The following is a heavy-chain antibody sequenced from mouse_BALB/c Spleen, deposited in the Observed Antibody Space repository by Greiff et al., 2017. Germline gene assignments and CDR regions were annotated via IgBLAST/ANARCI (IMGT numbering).Heavy chain of an antibody. J-gene: IGHJ4*01. V-gene: IGHV5-17*02. CDR3: ARDCGSSYGGAMDY. Sequence: EVKLVESGGGLVQPGGSRKLSCAASGFSFSSFGMHWVRQAPEKGLEWVAYISSGSSTIYYADTVKGRFTISRDNPKNTLFLQMTSLRSEDTAMYYCARDCGSSYGGAMDYWGQGTSVTVSS. D-gene: IGHD1-1*01. CDR1: GFSFSSFG. CDR2: ISSGSSTI.